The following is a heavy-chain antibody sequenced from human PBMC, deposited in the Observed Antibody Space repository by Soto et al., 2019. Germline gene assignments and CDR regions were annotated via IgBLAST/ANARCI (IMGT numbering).Heavy chain of an antibody. CDR2: ISSSGDTT. CDR3: ASEYGSGSYGYYYGMDV. CDR1: GFTFNNYG. V-gene: IGHV3-23*01. Sequence: PGGSLRLSCAASGFTFNNYGMTWVRQAPGKGLEWVSGISSSGDTTYYADSVKGRLTISRDNSKNTLYLQMTSLRAEDTAVYYCASEYGSGSYGYYYGMDVWGQGTTVTV. D-gene: IGHD3-10*01. J-gene: IGHJ6*02.